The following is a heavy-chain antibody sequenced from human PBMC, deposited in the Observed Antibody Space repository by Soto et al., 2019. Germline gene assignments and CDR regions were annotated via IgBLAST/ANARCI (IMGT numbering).Heavy chain of an antibody. CDR1: EYSFAGYW. CDR3: AIFDRNSMYFFDY. Sequence: LGESLKISCKGSEYSFAGYWITWVRQKPGKGLEWMGRIDPSDSQTYYSPSFRGHVTISVTKSITTVFLQWSSLRASDTAIYYCAIFDRNSMYFFDYWGQGTLVTVSS. D-gene: IGHD1-7*01. J-gene: IGHJ4*02. V-gene: IGHV5-10-1*01. CDR2: IDPSDSQT.